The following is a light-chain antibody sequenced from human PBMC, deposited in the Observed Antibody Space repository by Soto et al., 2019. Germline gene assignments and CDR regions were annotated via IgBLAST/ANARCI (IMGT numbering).Light chain of an antibody. J-gene: IGKJ4*01. CDR3: QKYNSAPS. Sequence: DIQMTQSPSSLSASVGDRVTITCRASQGITNFLAWYQQKPGKVPKLLIYEASTLQSGVPSRFSGSGSGTDFTLNISSLQPEDVATYYCQKYNSAPSFGGGTKVDIK. CDR1: QGITNF. V-gene: IGKV1-27*01. CDR2: EAS.